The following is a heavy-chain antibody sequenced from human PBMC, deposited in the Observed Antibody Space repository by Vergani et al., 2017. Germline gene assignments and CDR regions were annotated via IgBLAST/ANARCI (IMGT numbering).Heavy chain of an antibody. Sequence: QVQLVQSGAEVKKPGSSVKVSCKASGGTFSSYAISWVRQAPGQGLEWMGGIIPIFGTANYAQKFQGRVTITPDKSTSTAYMELSSLRSEDTAVYYCARASRGYSYGSNWFDPWGPETYYFDYWGQGTLVTVSS. J-gene: IGHJ4*02. D-gene: IGHD5-18*01. V-gene: IGHV1-69*06. CDR2: IIPIFGTA. CDR1: GGTFSSYA. CDR3: ARASRGYSYGSNWFDPWGPETYYFDY.